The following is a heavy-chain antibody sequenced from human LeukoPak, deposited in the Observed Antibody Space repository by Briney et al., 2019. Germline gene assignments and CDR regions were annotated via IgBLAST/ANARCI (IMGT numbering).Heavy chain of an antibody. D-gene: IGHD4-17*01. Sequence: PSETLSLTCTVSGGSISSYYWRWIRQPPGKGLEWNGYIYYSGSTNYNLSLKSRVTISVDTSKNQFSLKLSSVIDAGTAVYYFARGGYGEVWFDPWGQGTLVTVSS. V-gene: IGHV4-59*01. CDR2: IYYSGST. CDR3: ARGGYGEVWFDP. CDR1: GGSISSYY. J-gene: IGHJ5*02.